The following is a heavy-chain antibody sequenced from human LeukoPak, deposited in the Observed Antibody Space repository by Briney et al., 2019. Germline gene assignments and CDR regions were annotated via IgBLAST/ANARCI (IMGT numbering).Heavy chain of an antibody. CDR1: GGSISSYY. Sequence: SETLSLTCTVSGGSISSYYWSWIRQPPGKGLEWIGYIYYSGSTNYNPSLKGRVTISVDTSKNQFSLKLSSVTAADTAVYYCATIFSYYMDVWGKGTTVTVSS. CDR2: IYYSGST. D-gene: IGHD2-21*01. V-gene: IGHV4-59*12. J-gene: IGHJ6*03. CDR3: ATIFSYYMDV.